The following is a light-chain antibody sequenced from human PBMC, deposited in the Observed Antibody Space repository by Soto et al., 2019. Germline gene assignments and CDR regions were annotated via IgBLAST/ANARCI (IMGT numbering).Light chain of an antibody. CDR3: QQYNNWPPIT. V-gene: IGKV3-15*01. CDR2: GAS. CDR1: QSVSSK. J-gene: IGKJ5*01. Sequence: TLSLSPGERATLSCRASQSVSSKLAWYQQKPGQAPRLLIYGASTRATGIPARFSGSGSGTEFTLTISSLQSEEVAVYYCQQYNNWPPITFGQGTRPEIK.